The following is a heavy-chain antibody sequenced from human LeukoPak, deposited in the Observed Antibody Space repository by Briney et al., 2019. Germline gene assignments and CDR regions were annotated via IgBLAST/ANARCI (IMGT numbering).Heavy chain of an antibody. J-gene: IGHJ5*02. CDR3: ARDPAMTFNWFDP. V-gene: IGHV4-38-2*02. Sequence: PSETLSLTCAVSGYSIGSGYYWAWIRPPPGKGLEWIASIYHSGTAYSNPSLQSRVTLSVDTFKNQFSLKVSSVTAADTAVYYCARDPAMTFNWFDPWGQGTLVTVSS. D-gene: IGHD2-21*02. CDR1: GYSIGSGYY. CDR2: IYHSGTA.